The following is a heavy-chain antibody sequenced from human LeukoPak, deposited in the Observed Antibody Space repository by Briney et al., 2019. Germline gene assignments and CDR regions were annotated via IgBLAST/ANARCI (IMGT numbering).Heavy chain of an antibody. CDR2: IYSGGTT. CDR1: GFIVSSSY. V-gene: IGHV3-53*01. D-gene: IGHD1-26*01. J-gene: IGHJ4*02. CDR3: AKAVGPSTTFDY. Sequence: PGGSLRLSCAVSGFIVSSSYISWVRQAPGKGLEWVSAIYSGGTTYYADSVKGRFTISRDNSKNTLYLQMNSLRVDDTAVYYCAKAVGPSTTFDYWGQGTLVTVSS.